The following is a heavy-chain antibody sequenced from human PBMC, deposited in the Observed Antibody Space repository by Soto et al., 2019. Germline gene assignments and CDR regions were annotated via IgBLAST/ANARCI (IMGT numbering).Heavy chain of an antibody. J-gene: IGHJ3*02. D-gene: IGHD3-22*01. V-gene: IGHV4-31*03. CDR2: IYYGGST. Sequence: SETLSLTCTVSGGSISSGGYYWSWIRQHPGKGLEWIGYIYYGGSTHYNPSLKSRVTISVDTSKNQFSLRLSSVTAADTAVYYCARDQDFYDSSGHDAFEIWGQGTMVTVSS. CDR3: ARDQDFYDSSGHDAFEI. CDR1: GGSISSGGYY.